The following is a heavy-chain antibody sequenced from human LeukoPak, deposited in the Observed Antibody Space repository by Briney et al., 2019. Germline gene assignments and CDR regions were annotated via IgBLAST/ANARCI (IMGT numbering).Heavy chain of an antibody. CDR3: ARTRTGFWSGYYVDY. J-gene: IGHJ4*02. V-gene: IGHV4-39*01. Sequence: SETLSLTCTVSGGSISSSSYYWGWLRQPPGKGLEWIGSIYYSGSTYYNPSLKSRVTISVDTSKNQFSLKLSSVTAADTAVYYCARTRTGFWSGYYVDYWGQGTLVTVSS. CDR2: IYYSGST. D-gene: IGHD3-3*01. CDR1: GGSISSSSYY.